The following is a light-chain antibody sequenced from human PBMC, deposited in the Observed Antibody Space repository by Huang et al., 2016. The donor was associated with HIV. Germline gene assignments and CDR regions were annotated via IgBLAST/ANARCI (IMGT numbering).Light chain of an antibody. CDR2: AAS. Sequence: DIQMTQSPSSLSASVGDRVTISCRASRGISNHLAWYQQKPGQAPKLLVYAASALRSGVPSRFSGPGSGTEFTLTISSLQAEDVATYFCQKYDSAPRTFGPGTKVEIK. CDR3: QKYDSAPRT. V-gene: IGKV1-27*01. J-gene: IGKJ3*01. CDR1: RGISNH.